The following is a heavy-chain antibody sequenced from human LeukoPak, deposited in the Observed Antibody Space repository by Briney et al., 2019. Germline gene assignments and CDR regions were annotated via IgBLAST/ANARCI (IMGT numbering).Heavy chain of an antibody. CDR3: ARRRFIAARRWFDP. CDR2: INHSGST. D-gene: IGHD6-6*01. CDR1: GGSFSGYY. Sequence: HPSETLSLTCAVYGGSFSGYYWSWIRQPPGKGLEWIGEINHSGSTNYNPSLKSRVTISVDTSKNQFPLKLSSVTAADTAVYYCARRRFIAARRWFDPWGQGTLVTVSS. J-gene: IGHJ5*02. V-gene: IGHV4-34*01.